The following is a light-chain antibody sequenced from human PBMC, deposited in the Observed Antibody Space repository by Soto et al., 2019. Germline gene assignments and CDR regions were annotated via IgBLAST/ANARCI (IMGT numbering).Light chain of an antibody. CDR1: QTISNF. V-gene: IGKV1-5*01. CDR2: EAS. Sequence: DIQMTQSPSTLSASVGDRVTITCRASQTISNFLAWYQQKPGKAPKVLIFEASTLDGGVPSRFSGRGSGTDFTITISSLQLSDFATYYCQQYNTYPLTFRGGSKVDIK. CDR3: QQYNTYPLT. J-gene: IGKJ4*01.